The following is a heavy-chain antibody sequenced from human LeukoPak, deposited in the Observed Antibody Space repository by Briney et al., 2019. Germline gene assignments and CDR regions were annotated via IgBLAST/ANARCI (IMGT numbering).Heavy chain of an antibody. CDR2: IYTSGST. J-gene: IGHJ2*01. CDR3: ASTHFFFQAEDGIRDTVPVSAFLLNRSSDL. V-gene: IGHV4-4*07. D-gene: IGHD3-3*02. Sequence: VKGLEWIGRIYTSGSTNYTPSLKSRVTMSVDTSKTQFSLKLSSVTAADTAVYYCASTHFFFQAEDGIRDTVPVSAFLLNRSSDL.